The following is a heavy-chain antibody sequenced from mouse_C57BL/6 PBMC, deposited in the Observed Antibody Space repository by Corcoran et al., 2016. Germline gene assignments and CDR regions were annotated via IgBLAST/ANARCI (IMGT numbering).Heavy chain of an antibody. Sequence: EVQLQPSGPVLVKPGASVKMSCKASGYTFTDYYMNWVKQSHGKSLEWIGVINPYNGGTSYNQKFKGKATLTVDKSSSTAYMELNSLTSEDSAVYYCADGYYTWFAYWGQGTLVTVSA. D-gene: IGHD2-3*01. CDR2: INPYNGGT. J-gene: IGHJ3*01. V-gene: IGHV1-19*01. CDR3: ADGYYTWFAY. CDR1: GYTFTDYY.